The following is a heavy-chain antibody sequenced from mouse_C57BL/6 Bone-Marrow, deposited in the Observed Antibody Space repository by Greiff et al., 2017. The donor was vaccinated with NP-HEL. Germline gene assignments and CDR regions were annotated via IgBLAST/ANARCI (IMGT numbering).Heavy chain of an antibody. CDR1: GYTFTDYY. D-gene: IGHD4-1*01. CDR3: ARSLGRFAY. Sequence: VQLQQSGPELVKPGASVKISCKASGYTFTDYYMNWVKQSHGKSLEWIGDINPNNGGTSYNQKFKGKATLTVDKSSSTAYMELRSLTSEDSAVYYCARSLGRFAYWGQGTLVTVSA. CDR2: INPNNGGT. V-gene: IGHV1-26*01. J-gene: IGHJ3*01.